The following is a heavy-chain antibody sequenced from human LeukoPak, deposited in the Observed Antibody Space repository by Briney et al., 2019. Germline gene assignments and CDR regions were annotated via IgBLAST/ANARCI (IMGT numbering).Heavy chain of an antibody. CDR1: GFPFSSYG. D-gene: IGHD3-22*01. Sequence: SGKSLRLSCASSGFPFSSYGMNWVRQAPGKGLEWVAFIRFGGTTKYYADSVKGRFTVSRDDTKNTVFLQMNSLRYEDTAVYYCAGTHSSPPVWGQGTLVTVSS. CDR2: IRFGGTTK. V-gene: IGHV3-30*02. J-gene: IGHJ1*01. CDR3: AGTHSSPPV.